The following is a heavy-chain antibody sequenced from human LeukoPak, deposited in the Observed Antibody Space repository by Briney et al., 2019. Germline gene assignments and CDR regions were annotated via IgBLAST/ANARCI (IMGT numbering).Heavy chain of an antibody. Sequence: ASVKVSCKASGGTFSSYAISWVRQAPGQGLEWMGGIIPIFGTANYAQKFQGRVTITADESTSTAYMELSSLRSEDTAVYYCARDQGRGSYFLGVFDYWGQGTLVTVSS. V-gene: IGHV1-69*13. CDR2: IIPIFGTA. CDR3: ARDQGRGSYFLGVFDY. J-gene: IGHJ4*02. CDR1: GGTFSSYA. D-gene: IGHD1-26*01.